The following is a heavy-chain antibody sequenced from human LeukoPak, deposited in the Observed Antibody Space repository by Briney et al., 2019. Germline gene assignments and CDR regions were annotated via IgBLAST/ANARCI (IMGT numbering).Heavy chain of an antibody. V-gene: IGHV3-23*01. D-gene: IGHD6-13*01. J-gene: IGHJ4*02. Sequence: GGSLRLSCAASGFTFSSYAMSWVRQAPGKGLEWVSAISGSGGSTYYADSVKGRFTISRDNSKNTLYLQMNSLRAEDTAVYYCAKALSVGGYSSSWSFDYWGQGTLVTVSS. CDR3: AKALSVGGYSSSWSFDY. CDR1: GFTFSSYA. CDR2: ISGSGGST.